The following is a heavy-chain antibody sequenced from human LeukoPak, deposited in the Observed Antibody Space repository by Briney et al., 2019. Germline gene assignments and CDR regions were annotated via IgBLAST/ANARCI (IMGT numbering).Heavy chain of an antibody. Sequence: SETLSLTCAVYGGSFSGYYWGWIRQPPGKGLEWVGSIYYSGSTYYNSSLKSRVTISVDTSRNQFSLKLSSVTAADTAVYYCARHVIAVADFDYWGQGTLVTVSS. CDR3: ARHVIAVADFDY. CDR2: IYYSGST. J-gene: IGHJ4*02. CDR1: GGSFSGYY. V-gene: IGHV4-39*01. D-gene: IGHD6-19*01.